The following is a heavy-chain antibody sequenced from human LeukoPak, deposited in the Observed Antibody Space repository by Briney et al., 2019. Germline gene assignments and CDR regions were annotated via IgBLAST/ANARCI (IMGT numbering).Heavy chain of an antibody. CDR2: INPSGGST. CDR3: ARGPSSGIDY. D-gene: IGHD3-10*01. Sequence: ASVKVSCKASGYTFISYYMHWVRQAPGQGLEWMGIINPSGGSTSYAQKFQGRVTKTRDTSISTVYMELSSLRFDDTAIYYCARGPSSGIDYWGQGTLVTVSS. CDR1: GYTFISYY. V-gene: IGHV1-46*01. J-gene: IGHJ4*02.